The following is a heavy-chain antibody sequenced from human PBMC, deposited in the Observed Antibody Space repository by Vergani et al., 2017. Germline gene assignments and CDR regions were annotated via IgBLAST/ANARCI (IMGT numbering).Heavy chain of an antibody. Sequence: QVQLQASGPGRVKPSQTLSLTCTMSGGSISAGYYFWSWIRQPAGKGLEWLGHISASGNASHSPSLKTRVSLSVDTSKNQFSLTVTSVTAANTAIYFCAQRLGVYYSGGKVHPLRTAFDVWGHGTVVAVSS. J-gene: IGHJ3*01. V-gene: IGHV4-61*02. CDR2: ISASGNA. CDR3: AQRLGVYYSGGKVHPLRTAFDV. D-gene: IGHD2-15*01. CDR1: GGSISAGYYF.